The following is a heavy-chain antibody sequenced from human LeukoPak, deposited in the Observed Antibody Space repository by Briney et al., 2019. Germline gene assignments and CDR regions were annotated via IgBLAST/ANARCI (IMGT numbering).Heavy chain of an antibody. CDR1: GFTFSSYA. J-gene: IGHJ4*02. D-gene: IGHD3-16*01. CDR3: AKVGGGFNPTLYFDF. Sequence: GGSLRLSCAASGFTFSSYAMSWVRQAPGKGLEWLSAISGSGGSTYYADSVKGRFTISRDNSKNTLYLQMNSLRAEDTAVYYWAKVGGGFNPTLYFDFWGQGTLVTVSS. CDR2: ISGSGGST. V-gene: IGHV3-23*01.